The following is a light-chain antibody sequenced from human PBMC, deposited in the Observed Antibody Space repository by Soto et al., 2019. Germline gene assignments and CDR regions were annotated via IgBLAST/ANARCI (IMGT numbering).Light chain of an antibody. J-gene: IGKJ4*01. CDR3: QKYNCDPLT. V-gene: IGKV1-27*01. CDR2: AAS. CDR1: QGINNY. Sequence: DIQMTQSPSSLSASVGDRVTITCRASQGINNYLAWYQQKPGKVHKLLISAASTLQSGVPSRLSGSASGTDFHLTISSLKDEDVATYFCQKYNCDPLTFGGGTKVEI.